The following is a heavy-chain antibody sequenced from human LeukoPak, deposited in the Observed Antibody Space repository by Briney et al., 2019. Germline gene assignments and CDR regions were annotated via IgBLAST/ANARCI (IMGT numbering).Heavy chain of an antibody. Sequence: SQTLSLTCTVSGGSISSGGYYWSWIRQPPGKGLEWIGYIYHSGSTYYNPSLKSRVTISVDRSKNQFSLKLSSVTAADTAVYYCASSLDDITIFGVVTPLPFDPWGQGTLVTVSS. D-gene: IGHD3-3*01. CDR1: GGSISSGGYY. CDR2: IYHSGST. CDR3: ASSLDDITIFGVVTPLPFDP. J-gene: IGHJ5*02. V-gene: IGHV4-30-2*01.